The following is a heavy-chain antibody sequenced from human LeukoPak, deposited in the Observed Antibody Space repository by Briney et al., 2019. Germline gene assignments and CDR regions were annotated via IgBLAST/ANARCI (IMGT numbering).Heavy chain of an antibody. CDR3: ARDLSSTDHWEFDH. CDR1: GYTFTDYF. D-gene: IGHD2/OR15-2a*01. V-gene: IGHV1-2*06. Sequence: ASVKVSCKASGYTFTDYFIHRVRQAPGQGLEWMGRINPDSSGTYLAQSFQDRVTVTSDTSIGTAYMELRGLTSDDTAVYYCARDLSSTDHWEFDHWGQGTLVTVSS. J-gene: IGHJ4*02. CDR2: INPDSSGT.